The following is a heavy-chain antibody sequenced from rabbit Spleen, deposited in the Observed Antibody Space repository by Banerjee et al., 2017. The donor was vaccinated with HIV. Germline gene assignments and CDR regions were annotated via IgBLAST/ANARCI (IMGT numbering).Heavy chain of an antibody. CDR3: ARDTSSSFSSYGMDL. CDR1: GVSFSISSY. D-gene: IGHD1-1*01. Sequence: QSLEESGGDLVKPGASLTLTCTASGVSFSISSYMCWVRQAPGKGLEWIACMYAGSSGSTYSATWAKGRFTISKTSSTTVTLQMSSLTVADTATYFCARDTSSSFSSYGMDLWGQGTLVTVS. V-gene: IGHV1S40*01. J-gene: IGHJ6*01. CDR2: MYAGSSGST.